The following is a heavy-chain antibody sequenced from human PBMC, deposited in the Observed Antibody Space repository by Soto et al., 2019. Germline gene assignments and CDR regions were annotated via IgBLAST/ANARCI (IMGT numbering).Heavy chain of an antibody. CDR1: FGSISSYY. CDR2: IYYSGST. J-gene: IGHJ3*02. V-gene: IGHV4-59*01. D-gene: IGHD3-10*01. Sequence: PSETLSLTCTVSFGSISSYYWIWIRQPPGKGLEWIGYIYYSGSTNYNPSLKSRVTISVDTSKNQFSLKLSSVTAADTAVYYCARDPGGDTAFDIWRQGTMVTVSS. CDR3: ARDPGGDTAFDI.